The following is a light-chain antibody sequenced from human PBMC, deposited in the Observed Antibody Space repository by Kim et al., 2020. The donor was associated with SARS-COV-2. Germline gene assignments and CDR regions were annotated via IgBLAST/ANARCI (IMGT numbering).Light chain of an antibody. Sequence: ASVGDRVTITCRASQGISNYLAWYQQKPGKVPKLLIYAASALRSGLPSRFSGSGSGTDFTLTITSLQPEDVAVYYCQQCKGAPWTFGHGTKVDIK. CDR1: QGISNY. CDR3: QQCKGAPWT. V-gene: IGKV1-27*01. CDR2: AAS. J-gene: IGKJ1*01.